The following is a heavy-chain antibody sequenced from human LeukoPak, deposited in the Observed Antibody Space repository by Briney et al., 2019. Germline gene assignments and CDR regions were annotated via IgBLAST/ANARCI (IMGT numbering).Heavy chain of an antibody. CDR2: ISYIGST. V-gene: IGHV4-59*01. J-gene: IGHJ5*01. CDR1: RVTPSSDY. D-gene: IGHD6-19*01. CDR3: AREGGASGGWYSWWFDS. Sequence: PSQTLSLTCTVSRVTPSSDYCSWIRQPPRQGLGWSGYISYIGSTNYNPSLKSRVTISVDTSKNQFSLKLSSVTAADTAVYYCAREGGASGGWYSWWFDSWGQGTLVTVSS.